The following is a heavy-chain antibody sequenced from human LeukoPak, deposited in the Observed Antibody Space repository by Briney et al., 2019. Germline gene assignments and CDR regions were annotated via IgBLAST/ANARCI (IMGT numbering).Heavy chain of an antibody. D-gene: IGHD3-22*01. Sequence: ASVKVSCKASGFTFTSHDYNWVRQATGQGLEWMGWMNPNSGNTGYAQKFQGRVTMTRDTSISTAYMELSSLTSEDTAVYYCARVTYDSSGYYYFGYWGQGTLVTVSS. CDR3: ARVTYDSSGYYYFGY. CDR1: GFTFTSHD. V-gene: IGHV1-8*01. J-gene: IGHJ4*02. CDR2: MNPNSGNT.